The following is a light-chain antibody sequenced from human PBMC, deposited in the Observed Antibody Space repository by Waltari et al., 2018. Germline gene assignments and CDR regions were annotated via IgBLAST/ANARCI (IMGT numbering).Light chain of an antibody. Sequence: QSALTQPASVSGSPGQSITISCSGVGSAVGASDSVSWHQHHPGKAPQVIIYDVTNRPSGVSDRFSASTSANTASRTISRLQPEDEADYYCSSQTLDGLVLFGGGTRLTVL. CDR3: SSQTLDGLVL. CDR2: DVT. CDR1: GSAVGASDS. J-gene: IGLJ2*01. V-gene: IGLV2-14*03.